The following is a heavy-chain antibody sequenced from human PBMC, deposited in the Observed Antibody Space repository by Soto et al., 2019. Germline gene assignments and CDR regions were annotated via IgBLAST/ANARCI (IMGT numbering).Heavy chain of an antibody. Sequence: SETLSLTCAVSGGSISSGGYSWSWIRQPPGKGLEWIGYIYHSGSTYYNPSLKSRVTISVDRSKNQFSLKLSSVTAADTAVYYCARSSGIVGAFDIWGQGTMVTVSS. D-gene: IGHD3-10*01. CDR1: GGSISSGGYS. V-gene: IGHV4-30-2*01. J-gene: IGHJ3*02. CDR3: ARSSGIVGAFDI. CDR2: IYHSGST.